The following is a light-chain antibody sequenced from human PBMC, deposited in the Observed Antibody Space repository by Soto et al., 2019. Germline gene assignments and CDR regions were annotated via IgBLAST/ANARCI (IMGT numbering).Light chain of an antibody. CDR2: STD. CDR3: VLYLGSGISV. Sequence: QTVVTQETSLSVSPGETVTLTCALSSGSVSANYYASWFQQTPGQPPRTLIYSTDTRSSGVPDRFSGSILGNKAALTITGAQAEDESDYYCVLYLGSGISVFGGGTKLTVL. CDR1: SGSVSANYY. V-gene: IGLV8-61*01. J-gene: IGLJ3*02.